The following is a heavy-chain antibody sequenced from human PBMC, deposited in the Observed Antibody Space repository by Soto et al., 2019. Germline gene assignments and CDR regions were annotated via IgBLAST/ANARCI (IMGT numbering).Heavy chain of an antibody. D-gene: IGHD5-18*01. CDR2: ISASGRST. V-gene: IGHV3-23*01. CDR1: GLTFSTSA. CDR3: ASHKTSDTLPPDYGMDV. J-gene: IGHJ6*02. Sequence: GGSLRLSCAASGLTFSTSAMNWVRQAPGKGLEWVALISASGRSTDYADSVKGRFTISRDNSKSTVYLQMNSLRADDSAVYYCASHKTSDTLPPDYGMDVWGQGTTVTVSS.